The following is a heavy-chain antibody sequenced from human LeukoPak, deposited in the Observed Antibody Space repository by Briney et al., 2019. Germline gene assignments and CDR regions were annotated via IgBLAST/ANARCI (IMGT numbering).Heavy chain of an antibody. D-gene: IGHD2-15*01. Sequence: SETLSLTCSVSGGSLSNSFWSWIRQPAGKGLEWIGRIYSSGTTNYNPSLKSRVTLSLDASKHQFSLKLTSVTDADAAVYYWARAPSGCGGTCAFDYWGQGTLVTVSS. CDR2: IYSSGTT. V-gene: IGHV4-4*07. J-gene: IGHJ4*02. CDR1: GGSLSNSF. CDR3: ARAPSGCGGTCAFDY.